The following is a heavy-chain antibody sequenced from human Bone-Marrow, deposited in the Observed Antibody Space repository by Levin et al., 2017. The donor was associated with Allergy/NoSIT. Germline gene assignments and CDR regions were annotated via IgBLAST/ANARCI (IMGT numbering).Heavy chain of an antibody. CDR1: GFTFGDYA. CDR3: SRPTRSGYSGYDVGSGFDY. D-gene: IGHD5-12*01. J-gene: IGHJ4*02. V-gene: IGHV3-49*03. Sequence: GGSLRLSCTASGFTFGDYAMSWFRQAPGKGLEWVGFIRSKASGRTTEYAASVKGRFTISRDDSKSIAYLQLNSLKTEDTAVYYCSRPTRSGYSGYDVGSGFDYWGQGTLVIVSS. CDR2: IRSKASGRTT.